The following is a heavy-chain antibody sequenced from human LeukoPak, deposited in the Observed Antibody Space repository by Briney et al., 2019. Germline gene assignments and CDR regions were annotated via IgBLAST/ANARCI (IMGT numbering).Heavy chain of an antibody. D-gene: IGHD3-3*02. CDR1: GFTFSSYG. CDR2: IRYDGSNK. CDR3: AKEKDHFWSGYSPFDY. J-gene: IGHJ4*02. Sequence: GGSLRLSCAASGFTFSSYGMHWVRQAPGKGLEWVAFIRYDGSNKYYADSVKGRFTISRDNSKNTLYLQMNSLRAEDTAVYYCAKEKDHFWSGYSPFDYWGQGTLVPVSS. V-gene: IGHV3-30*02.